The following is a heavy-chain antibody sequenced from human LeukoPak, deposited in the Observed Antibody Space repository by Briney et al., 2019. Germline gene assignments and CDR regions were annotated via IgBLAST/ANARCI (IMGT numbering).Heavy chain of an antibody. CDR3: ARTGYGSGTYYNVPGAFDI. J-gene: IGHJ3*02. V-gene: IGHV4-59*08. D-gene: IGHD3-10*01. CDR2: IYYSGST. CDR1: GGSISSYY. Sequence: SETLSLTCTVSGGSISSYYWSWIRQPPGKGLEWIGYIYYSGSTYYNPSLKSRVTISVDTSKNQFSLKLSSVTAADTAVYYCARTGYGSGTYYNVPGAFDIWGQGTMVTVSS.